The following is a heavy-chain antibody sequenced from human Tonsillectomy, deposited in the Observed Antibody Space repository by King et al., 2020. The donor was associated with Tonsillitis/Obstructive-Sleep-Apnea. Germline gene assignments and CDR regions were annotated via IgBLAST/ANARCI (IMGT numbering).Heavy chain of an antibody. CDR2: IYSDGSGGNT. Sequence: VQLVESGGGLIQPGGSLRLSCAASGFSVSSNFMSWVRQAPGKGLEWVAVIYSDGSGGNTYYADSVTGRFTISRDNSKDTLYLQMNSLRAEDTAVYYCARDRLNSWFDPWGQGTLVTVSS. J-gene: IGHJ5*02. CDR1: GFSVSSNF. D-gene: IGHD6-19*01. CDR3: ARDRLNSWFDP. V-gene: IGHV3-53*01.